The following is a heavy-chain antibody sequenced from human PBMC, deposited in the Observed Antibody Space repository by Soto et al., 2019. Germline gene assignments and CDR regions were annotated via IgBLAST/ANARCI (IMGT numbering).Heavy chain of an antibody. J-gene: IGHJ6*03. V-gene: IGHV1-8*01. CDR2: MNPNSGNT. CDR3: ARVPGIAAAGTFDYYYYYMDV. Sequence: QVQLVQSGAEVKKPGASVKVSCKASGYTFTSYDINWVRQATGQGLEWMGWMNPNSGNTGYAQKFQGRVTITRNTSISTAYMELSSLRSEDTAVYYCARVPGIAAAGTFDYYYYYMDVWGKGTTVTVSS. D-gene: IGHD6-13*01. CDR1: GYTFTSYD.